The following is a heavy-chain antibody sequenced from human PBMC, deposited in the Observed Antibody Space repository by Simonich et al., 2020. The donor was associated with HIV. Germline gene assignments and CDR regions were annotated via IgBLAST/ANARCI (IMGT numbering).Heavy chain of an antibody. CDR3: ARADSTSLWLRGAFDY. CDR2: ISYDGGNK. V-gene: IGHV3-30*07. J-gene: IGHJ4*02. Sequence: QVQLVESGGGVVQPGRSLRLSCAASGFTFSSYAMHWVRQAPGEGLVGVAVISYDGGNKFYTDSGKGRFTISRDNSKNTLFLQMNSLRAEDTAVYYCARADSTSLWLRGAFDYWGQGTLVTVSS. D-gene: IGHD3-10*01. CDR1: GFTFSSYA.